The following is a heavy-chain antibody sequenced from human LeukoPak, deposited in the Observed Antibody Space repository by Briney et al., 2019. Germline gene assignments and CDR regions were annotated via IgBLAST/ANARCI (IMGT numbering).Heavy chain of an antibody. CDR3: ARNLLQQELRTRYYYMDV. CDR1: GVSISSYY. J-gene: IGHJ6*03. CDR2: SGGT. Sequence: PSETLSLTCTVSGVSISSYYWSWIRQAPGKGLEWIGDSGGTNYNPSLKTRVIISLDTSENQFSLRLSSVTAADTAVYYCARNLLQQELRTRYYYMDVWGKGTTVTVSS. D-gene: IGHD1-1*01. V-gene: IGHV4-59*01.